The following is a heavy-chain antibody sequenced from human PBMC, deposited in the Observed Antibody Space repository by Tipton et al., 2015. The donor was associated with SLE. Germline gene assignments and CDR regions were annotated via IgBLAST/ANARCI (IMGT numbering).Heavy chain of an antibody. V-gene: IGHV4-34*01. D-gene: IGHD1-26*01. CDR2: INHSGST. J-gene: IGHJ4*02. Sequence: TLSLTCAVYGGSFSGYYWSWIRQPPGKGLEWIGEINHSGSTNYNPSLKSRVTISVDTSKNQFSLKLRSVTAADTAVYYCARGLFGGSYDYWGQGTLVTVSS. CDR3: ARGLFGGSYDY. CDR1: GGSFSGYY.